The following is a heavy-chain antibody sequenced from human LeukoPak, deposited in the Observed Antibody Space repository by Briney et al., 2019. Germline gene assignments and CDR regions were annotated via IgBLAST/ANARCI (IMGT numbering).Heavy chain of an antibody. CDR2: IYYSGST. V-gene: IGHV4-39*01. D-gene: IGHD6-13*01. Sequence: SETLSLTCTVSGGSISSSSYYWRWIRQPPGKGLAWIGSIYYSGSTYYNPSLKSRVTISVDTSKNQFSLKLSSVTAADTAVYYCARRTSSSWYYYWGQGTLVTVSS. CDR3: ARRTSSSWYYY. J-gene: IGHJ4*02. CDR1: GGSISSSSYY.